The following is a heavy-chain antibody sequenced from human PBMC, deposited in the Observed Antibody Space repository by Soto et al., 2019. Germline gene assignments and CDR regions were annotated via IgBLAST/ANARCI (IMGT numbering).Heavy chain of an antibody. J-gene: IGHJ4*02. V-gene: IGHV1-18*01. D-gene: IGHD2-15*01. CDR3: ARDDCVGSTCYQGDY. CDR1: GYILTSFG. CDR2: ISTYDGHT. Sequence: GASVKVSCKASGYILTSFGINWVRQAPGQGLEWMGWISTYDGHTLYAQKFQGRVTMTADTSTSTAYMELRSLGSGDTAVYYCARDDCVGSTCYQGDYWGQGTLVTVSS.